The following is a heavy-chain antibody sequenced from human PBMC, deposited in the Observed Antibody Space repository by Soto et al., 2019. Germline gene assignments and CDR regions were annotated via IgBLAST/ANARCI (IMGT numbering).Heavy chain of an antibody. V-gene: IGHV3-13*01. CDR1: GFTFSSYD. D-gene: IGHD2-2*01. J-gene: IGHJ6*02. CDR2: IGTAGDT. Sequence: GGSLRLSCAASGFTFSSYDMHWVRQATGKGLEWVSAIGTAGDTYYPGSVKGRFTISRENAKNSLYLQMNSLRAEDTAVYYCARGEFAVPAAMRRDYYYYYGMDVWGQGTTVTVSS. CDR3: ARGEFAVPAAMRRDYYYYYGMDV.